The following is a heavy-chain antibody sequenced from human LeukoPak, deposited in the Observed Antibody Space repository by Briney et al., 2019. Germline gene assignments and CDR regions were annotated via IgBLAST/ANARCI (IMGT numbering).Heavy chain of an antibody. CDR1: GFTFSSYW. Sequence: GGSLRLSCAASGFTFSSYWMHWVRQAPGKGWVWFSGIKSDGSTRYADSVKGRFTISRDNAKNTVSLQMNSLRAEDTGVYYCARAPSEIGGYYPEYFRHWGQGTLVTVSP. J-gene: IGHJ1*01. CDR2: IKSDGST. CDR3: ARAPSEIGGYYPEYFRH. V-gene: IGHV3-74*01. D-gene: IGHD3-22*01.